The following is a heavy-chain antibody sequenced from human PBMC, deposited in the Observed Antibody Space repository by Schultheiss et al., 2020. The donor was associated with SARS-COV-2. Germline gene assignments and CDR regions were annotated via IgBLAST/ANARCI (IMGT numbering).Heavy chain of an antibody. J-gene: IGHJ4*02. CDR2: IYYSGST. D-gene: IGHD3-10*01. V-gene: IGHV4-61*08. CDR1: GGSISSGGYY. Sequence: SETLSLTCTVSGGSISSGGYYWSWIRQHPGKGLEWIGYIYYSGSTNYNPSLRSRVTISVDTSKNQFSLKLSSVTAADTAVYYCARDDGSGSYWGQGTLVTVSS. CDR3: ARDDGSGSY.